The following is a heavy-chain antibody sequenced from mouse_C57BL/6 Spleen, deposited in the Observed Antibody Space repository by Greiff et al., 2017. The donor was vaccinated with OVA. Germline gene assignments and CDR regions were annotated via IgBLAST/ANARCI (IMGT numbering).Heavy chain of an antibody. CDR1: GFTFSDYG. J-gene: IGHJ3*01. V-gene: IGHV5-17*01. Sequence: DVMLVESGGGLVKPGGSLKLSCAASGFTFSDYGMHWVRQAPEKGLEWVAYISSGSSTIYYADTVKGRFTISRDNAKNTLFLQMTSLRSEDTAMYYCARSSYYYGSRWFAYWGQGTLVTVSA. CDR2: ISSGSSTI. D-gene: IGHD1-1*01. CDR3: ARSSYYYGSRWFAY.